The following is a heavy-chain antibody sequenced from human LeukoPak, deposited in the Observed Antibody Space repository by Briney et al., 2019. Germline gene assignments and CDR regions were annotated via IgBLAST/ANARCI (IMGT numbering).Heavy chain of an antibody. J-gene: IGHJ4*02. CDR3: AKLITIHHLGQDY. CDR2: IRYDGSNK. Sequence: GGSLRLSCAASGFTFSSYGMHWVRQAPGKGLEWVAFIRYDGSNKYYADSVKGRFTISRDNSKNTLYLQMNSLRAEDTAVYYCAKLITIHHLGQDYWGQGTLVTVSS. D-gene: IGHD3-3*01. V-gene: IGHV3-30*02. CDR1: GFTFSSYG.